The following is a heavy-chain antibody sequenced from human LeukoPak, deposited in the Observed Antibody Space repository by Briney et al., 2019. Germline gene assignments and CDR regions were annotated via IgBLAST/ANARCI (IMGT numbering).Heavy chain of an antibody. D-gene: IGHD3-16*01. V-gene: IGHV3-74*01. CDR1: SFTFSDSW. CDR3: ARFNYDSKYYDY. Sequence: GGSLRLSCVASSFTFSDSWMHWVRQAPGKGLVWVSRINSDGSSTNYADSVKGRFTISRDNAKNTLYLQMNSLRAEDTAVYYCARFNYDSKYYDYWGQGTLVTVSS. CDR2: INSDGSST. J-gene: IGHJ4*02.